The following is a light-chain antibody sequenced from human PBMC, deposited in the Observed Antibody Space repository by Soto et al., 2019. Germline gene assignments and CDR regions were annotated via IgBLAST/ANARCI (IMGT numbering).Light chain of an antibody. V-gene: IGKV3D-15*01. J-gene: IGKJ1*01. CDR1: ESISSEY. Sequence: DIVLTPSPRSLPTSPVDRATLYCRTSESISSEYLAWYQQRPGQDPRLLIYGASSRATGVPDRFSGSGSGTEFTLTISSLQSADFALYYCQQSNDWWTFGQVTNVDIK. CDR2: GAS. CDR3: QQSNDWWT.